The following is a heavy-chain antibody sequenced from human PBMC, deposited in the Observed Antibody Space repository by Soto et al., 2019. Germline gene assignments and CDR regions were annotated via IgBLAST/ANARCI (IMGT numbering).Heavy chain of an antibody. CDR2: IDPGDSET. J-gene: IGHJ6*02. Sequence: GSSLKISCKALGYSFSNYWINWVVQMPGKGLEWMGRIDPGDSETNYSPSFQGHVTISADKSINTAYLQWSSLKASDTAMYYRETRVIAVSGYGMDVWGQGTTVTVSS. CDR1: GYSFSNYW. CDR3: ETRVIAVSGYGMDV. V-gene: IGHV5-10-1*01. D-gene: IGHD6-19*01.